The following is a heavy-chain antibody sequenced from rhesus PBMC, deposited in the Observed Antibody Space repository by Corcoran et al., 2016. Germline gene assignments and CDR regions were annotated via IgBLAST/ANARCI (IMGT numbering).Heavy chain of an antibody. V-gene: IGHV4-76*01. CDR3: ASGPYYNIWTGYPFDV. Sequence: QVQLQESGPGVVKPSETLSITCAVSGYSISSGYDWSWIRQPPGMGLEWIGYIYGSSGSTNYNPSLKNRVTISKDTSKNQFSLKLSSVTAADTAVYYCASGPYYNIWTGYPFDVWGPGVLVTVSS. CDR1: GYSISSGYD. J-gene: IGHJ5-1*01. CDR2: IYGSSGST. D-gene: IGHD3-3*01.